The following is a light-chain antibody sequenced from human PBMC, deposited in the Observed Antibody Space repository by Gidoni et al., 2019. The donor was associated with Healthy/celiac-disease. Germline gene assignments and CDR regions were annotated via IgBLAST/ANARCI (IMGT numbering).Light chain of an antibody. V-gene: IGKV3-15*01. J-gene: IGKJ2*01. CDR2: GSS. CDR1: QSVSSN. CDR3: QQYNNWPSST. Sequence: EIVMTQSPAPLSVSPGERATLSCRASQSVSSNLAWYQQKPGQAPRLLIYGSSTRATGIPARFSGSGSWTEFTLTISSLQSEDFAVYYCQQYNNWPSSTFGQXTKLEIK.